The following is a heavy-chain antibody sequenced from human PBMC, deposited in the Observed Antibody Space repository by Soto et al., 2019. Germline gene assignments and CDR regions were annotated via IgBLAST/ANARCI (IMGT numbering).Heavy chain of an antibody. CDR3: ARRRTTVTTSAAFDI. Sequence: SETLSLTCAVYGGSFSGYYWSWILQPPGKGLEWIGEINHSGSTNYNPSLKSRVTISVDTSKNQFSLKLSSVTAADTAVYYCARRRTTVTTSAAFDIWGQGTMVTVSS. J-gene: IGHJ3*02. CDR1: GGSFSGYY. CDR2: INHSGST. V-gene: IGHV4-34*01. D-gene: IGHD4-17*01.